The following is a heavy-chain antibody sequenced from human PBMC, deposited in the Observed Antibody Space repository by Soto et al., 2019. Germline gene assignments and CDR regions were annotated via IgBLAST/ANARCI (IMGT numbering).Heavy chain of an antibody. V-gene: IGHV3-30*18. CDR3: AKDRGFFYYFFDHCDDLDY. D-gene: IGHD3-10*01. CDR2: ISYDGSNK. CDR1: GFTFSSYG. J-gene: IGHJ4*02. Sequence: GGSLRLSCAASGFTFSSYGMHWVRQAPGKGLEWVAVISYDGSNKYYADSVKGRFTISRDNSKNTLYLQMNSLRAEDTAVYYCAKDRGFFYYFFDHCDDLDYWGQGTLV.